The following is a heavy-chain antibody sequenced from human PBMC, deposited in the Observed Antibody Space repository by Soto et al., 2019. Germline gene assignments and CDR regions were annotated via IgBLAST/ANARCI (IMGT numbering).Heavy chain of an antibody. J-gene: IGHJ6*02. CDR3: ARGGDYYDSSGPWDYYGMDV. D-gene: IGHD3-22*01. V-gene: IGHV3-66*01. CDR1: GFTVSSNY. Sequence: EVQLVESGGGLVQPGGSLRLSCAASGFTVSSNYMSWVRQAPGKGLEWVSVIYSGGSTYYADSVKGRFTISRDNSKNTLYLQMNSLRAEDTAVYYCARGGDYYDSSGPWDYYGMDVWGQGTTVTVSS. CDR2: IYSGGST.